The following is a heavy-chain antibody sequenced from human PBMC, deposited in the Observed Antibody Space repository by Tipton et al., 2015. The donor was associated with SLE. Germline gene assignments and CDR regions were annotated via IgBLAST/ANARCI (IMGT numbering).Heavy chain of an antibody. Sequence: SLRLSCAASGFNFNSYAVHWVRQAPGKGLEWVAVISYDGGSEYYADSVKGRFTISRDNSKNTLYLQMNSLRGEDTALYYCARELGIRGVTGCCMVGWGKGTTVAVSS. V-gene: IGHV3-30*04. CDR2: ISYDGGSE. J-gene: IGHJ6*03. CDR1: GFNFNSYA. D-gene: IGHD3-10*01. CDR3: ARELGIRGVTGCCMVG.